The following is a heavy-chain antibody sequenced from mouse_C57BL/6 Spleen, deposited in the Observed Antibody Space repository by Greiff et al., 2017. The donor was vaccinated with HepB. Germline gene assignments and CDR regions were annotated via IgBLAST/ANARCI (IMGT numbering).Heavy chain of an antibody. Sequence: EVKVVASGGGLVKPGGSLKLSCAASGFTFSDYGMHWVRLAPEKGLEWVAYISSGSSTIYYADTVKGRFTISRDNATNTLFLQMTSLRSEDTAMYYCARGLEKGYWGQGTTRTVSS. D-gene: IGHD3-3*01. CDR1: GFTFSDYG. V-gene: IGHV5-17*01. CDR3: ARGLEKGY. CDR2: ISSGSSTI. J-gene: IGHJ2*01.